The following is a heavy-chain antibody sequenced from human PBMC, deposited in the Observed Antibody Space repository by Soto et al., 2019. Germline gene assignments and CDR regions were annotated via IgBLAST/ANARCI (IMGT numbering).Heavy chain of an antibody. CDR2: IYHSGST. J-gene: IGHJ3*02. CDR3: ASPDCSGGSCYAHAFDI. D-gene: IGHD2-15*01. CDR1: SGSISSSNW. Sequence: QVQLQESGPGLVKPSGTLSLTCAVSSGSISSSNWWSWVRQPPGKGLEWMGEIYHSGSTNYNPSLKSRVTISVDKSMNQFSLQLSSVTAADTAVYYCASPDCSGGSCYAHAFDIWGQGTMVTVSS. V-gene: IGHV4-4*02.